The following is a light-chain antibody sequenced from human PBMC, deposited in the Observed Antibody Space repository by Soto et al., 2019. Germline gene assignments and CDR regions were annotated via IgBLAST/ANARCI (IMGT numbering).Light chain of an antibody. CDR3: QQYGSSPRLT. J-gene: IGKJ4*01. CDR1: QSVSSSY. Sequence: EMGLTQSPRSLSLSPGERATLSCRASQSVSSSYLAWYQQKPGQAPRLLIYGASSRATGIPDRFSGSGSGTDFTLTTSRLEPEDFAVYYCQQYGSSPRLTFGGGTKVDIK. V-gene: IGKV3-20*01. CDR2: GAS.